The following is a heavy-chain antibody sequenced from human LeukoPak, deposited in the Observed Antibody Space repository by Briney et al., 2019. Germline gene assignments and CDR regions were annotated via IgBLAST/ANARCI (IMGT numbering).Heavy chain of an antibody. CDR3: ARRHPNYYGSPTYFDY. Sequence: SETLSLTCTVSGYSISSGYYWGWIRQPPGKGLEWIGSIYHSGSTYYNPSLKSRVTISVDTSKNQFSLKLSSVTAADTAVYYCARRHPNYYGSPTYFDYWGQGTLVTVSS. V-gene: IGHV4-38-2*02. CDR2: IYHSGST. CDR1: GYSISSGYY. D-gene: IGHD3-10*01. J-gene: IGHJ4*02.